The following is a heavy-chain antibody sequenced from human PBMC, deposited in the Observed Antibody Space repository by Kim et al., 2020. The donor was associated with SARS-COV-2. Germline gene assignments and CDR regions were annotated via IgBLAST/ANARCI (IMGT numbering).Heavy chain of an antibody. D-gene: IGHD2-2*01. V-gene: IGHV3-66*01. J-gene: IGHJ4*02. CDR3: AAISSRSGYFDY. Sequence: YYADSVKGRFTISRDNSKNTLYLQMNSLRAEDTAVYYCAAISSRSGYFDYWGQGTLVTVSS.